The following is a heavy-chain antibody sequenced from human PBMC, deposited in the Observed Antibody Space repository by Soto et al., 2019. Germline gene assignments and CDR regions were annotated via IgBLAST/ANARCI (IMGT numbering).Heavy chain of an antibody. D-gene: IGHD5-12*01. J-gene: IGHJ4*02. CDR2: ISGSGGST. V-gene: IGHV3-23*01. CDR1: GFTFSSYA. CDR3: AKGEGPNSGYRLLDY. Sequence: GGSLRLSCAASGFTFSSYAMSWVRQAPGKVLEWVSAISGSGGSTYYADSVKGRFTISRDNSKNTLYLQMNSLRAEDTAVYYCAKGEGPNSGYRLLDYWGQGTLVTVSS.